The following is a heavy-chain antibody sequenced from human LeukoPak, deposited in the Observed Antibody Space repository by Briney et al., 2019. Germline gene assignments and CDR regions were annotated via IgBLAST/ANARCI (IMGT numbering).Heavy chain of an antibody. Sequence: GGSLRLSCAAPGFTFSDYYMSWIRQAPGKGLEWVSYISSNGSTIYYADSVKGRFTISRDNAKNSLYLQMTSLRAEDTAVYYCAIKAYCGGDCYSDYWGEGTLVTVSS. D-gene: IGHD2-21*02. CDR2: ISSNGSTI. CDR3: AIKAYCGGDCYSDY. V-gene: IGHV3-11*04. CDR1: GFTFSDYY. J-gene: IGHJ4*02.